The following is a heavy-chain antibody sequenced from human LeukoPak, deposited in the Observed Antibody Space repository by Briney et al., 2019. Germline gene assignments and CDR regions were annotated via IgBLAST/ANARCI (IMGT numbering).Heavy chain of an antibody. CDR2: INPNSGDT. D-gene: IGHD1-26*01. J-gene: IGHJ4*02. Sequence: ASVKVSCKASGYTFTGYYMYWVRQAPGQGLEWMGWINPNSGDTNYAQKFQGSVTMTRDTSISTAHMELSRLRSDDTAVYYCARGRGSYSFDYWGQGTLVTVSS. V-gene: IGHV1-2*02. CDR1: GYTFTGYY. CDR3: ARGRGSYSFDY.